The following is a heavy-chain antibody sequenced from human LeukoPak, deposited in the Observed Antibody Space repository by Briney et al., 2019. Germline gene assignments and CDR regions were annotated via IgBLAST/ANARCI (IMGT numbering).Heavy chain of an antibody. CDR3: ARGGERMYYYDSSGYYYFDY. J-gene: IGHJ4*02. D-gene: IGHD3-22*01. CDR2: ISSSSSYI. V-gene: IGHV3-21*01. CDR1: GFTFSSYS. Sequence: PGGSVRLSCAASGFTFSSYSMNWVRQAPGKGLEWVSSISSSSSYIYYADSVKGRFTISRDNAKNSLYLQMNSLRAEDTAVYYCARGGERMYYYDSSGYYYFDYWGQGTLVTVSS.